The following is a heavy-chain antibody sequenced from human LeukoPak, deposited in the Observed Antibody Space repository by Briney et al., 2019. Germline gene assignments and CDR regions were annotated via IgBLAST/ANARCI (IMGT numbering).Heavy chain of an antibody. V-gene: IGHV3-11*01. CDR3: ARDARGAFGV. Sequence: GGSLRLSCAASGIIFSDYYMSWIRQAPGKGLEWISYVSDSGSTKYYAASVKGRFTISRDNAKNSLYLQMNSLGAEDTAVYHCARDARGAFGVWGQGTMVSVSS. J-gene: IGHJ3*01. CDR2: VSDSGSTK. D-gene: IGHD3-10*01. CDR1: GIIFSDYY.